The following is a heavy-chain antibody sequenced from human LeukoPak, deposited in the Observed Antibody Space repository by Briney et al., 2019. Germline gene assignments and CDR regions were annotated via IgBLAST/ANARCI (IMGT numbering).Heavy chain of an antibody. CDR1: GYTFTGYY. CDR2: INPNSGDT. V-gene: IGHV1-2*02. D-gene: IGHD6-25*01. Sequence: GASVKVSCKASGYTFTGYYIYWVRQAPGQGLDWMGWINPNSGDTNYAQKFQGRVTLTSDTSISTAYMELTRLTSDDTAVYHCARVADGYYFDYWGQGTLVTVSS. CDR3: ARVADGYYFDY. J-gene: IGHJ4*02.